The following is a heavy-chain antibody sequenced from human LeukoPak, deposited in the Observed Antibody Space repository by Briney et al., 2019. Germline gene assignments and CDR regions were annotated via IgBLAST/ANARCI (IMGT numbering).Heavy chain of an antibody. Sequence: PGGSLRLSCAASRFTFRNYAMHWVRQAPGKGLDWVAFISYDGGNKYAESVKGGFTISRDNSKNTLYLQMNGLREEDTAVYYCAREGGYSPRLKRFDFWGQGTLVTVSS. CDR3: AREGGYSPRLKRFDF. CDR2: ISYDGGNK. V-gene: IGHV3-30*04. D-gene: IGHD6-13*01. CDR1: RFTFRNYA. J-gene: IGHJ4*02.